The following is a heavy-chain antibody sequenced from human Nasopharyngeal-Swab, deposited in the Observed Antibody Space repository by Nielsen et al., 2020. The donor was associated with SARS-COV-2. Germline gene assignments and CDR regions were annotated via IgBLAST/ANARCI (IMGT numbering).Heavy chain of an antibody. V-gene: IGHV3-49*01. J-gene: IGHJ3*02. CDR2: IRSKIYSGAP. D-gene: IGHD1-26*01. CDR3: ARSVGSFYGQGAFDI. CDR1: GFTFDAYA. Sequence: GESLKISCTTSGFTFDAYAMSWFRQAPGKGLEWVGFIRSKIYSGAPEYAASVKGRFTISRDGAERIAFLQMNSLETEDTGVYYCARSVGSFYGQGAFDIWGQGTMVTVSS.